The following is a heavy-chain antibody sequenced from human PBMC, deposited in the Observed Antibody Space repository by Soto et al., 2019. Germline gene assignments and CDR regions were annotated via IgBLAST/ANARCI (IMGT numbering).Heavy chain of an antibody. D-gene: IGHD5-18*01. CDR2: IKQDGSEK. CDR3: ARHSYAHYYGMDV. CDR1: GFTFSSYW. V-gene: IGHV3-7*03. Sequence: GSLRLSCAASGFTFSSYWMSWVRQAPGKGLEWVANIKQDGSEKYYVDSVKGRFTISRDNAKNSLYLQMNSLRAEDTAVYYCARHSYAHYYGMDVWGQGTTVTVSS. J-gene: IGHJ6*02.